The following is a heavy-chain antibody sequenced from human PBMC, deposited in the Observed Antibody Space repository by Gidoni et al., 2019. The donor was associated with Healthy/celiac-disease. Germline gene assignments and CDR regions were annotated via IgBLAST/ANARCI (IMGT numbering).Heavy chain of an antibody. CDR1: GGSISSYY. V-gene: IGHV4-59*08. D-gene: IGHD5-18*01. Sequence: QVQLQESGPGLVKPSETLSLTCTVSGGSISSYYWSWIRQPPGKGLEWIGYIYYSGSTNYNPSLKSRVTISVDTSKNQFSLKLSSVTAADTAVYYCARSADSYGYFDYWGQGTLVTVSS. J-gene: IGHJ4*02. CDR3: ARSADSYGYFDY. CDR2: IYYSGST.